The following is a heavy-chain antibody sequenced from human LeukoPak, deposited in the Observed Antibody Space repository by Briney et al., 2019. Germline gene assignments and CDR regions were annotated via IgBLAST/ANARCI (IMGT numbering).Heavy chain of an antibody. Sequence: PGGSLRLSCAASGFTFSSYAMSWVRQAPGEGLEWVSAISGSGPITSYADPVKGRCTNSRDNSKNTLYLQINSLRAEDTAVYFCAKGERAYTYGGSDYWGQGTLVTVSS. D-gene: IGHD5-18*01. V-gene: IGHV3-23*01. CDR3: AKGERAYTYGGSDY. CDR2: ISGSGPIT. J-gene: IGHJ4*02. CDR1: GFTFSSYA.